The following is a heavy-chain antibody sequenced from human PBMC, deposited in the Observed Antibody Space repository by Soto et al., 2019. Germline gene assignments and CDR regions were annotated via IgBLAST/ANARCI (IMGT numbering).Heavy chain of an antibody. D-gene: IGHD2-21*01. CDR3: AARGVMDPCGYCFAW. CDR2: IYGGGSSP. J-gene: IGHJ4*01. CDR1: GFTFSDFG. Sequence: EVQVLESGGGLVQPGGSLRLSCAATGFTFSDFGMSWVRQAPGKGLEWVSRIYGGGSSPHYADSVKGRVTISTDNSKNTLYLQMKRLRAVDTAVYYCAARGVMDPCGYCFAWWGHGILVTVSS. V-gene: IGHV3-23*01.